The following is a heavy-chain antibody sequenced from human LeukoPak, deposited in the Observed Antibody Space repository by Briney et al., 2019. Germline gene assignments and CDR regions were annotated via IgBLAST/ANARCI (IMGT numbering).Heavy chain of an antibody. D-gene: IGHD2-2*01. J-gene: IGHJ4*02. CDR2: IYISGST. Sequence: SETLSLTCSVSGGSINSGGSSWNWIRQPPGKGLEWIGHIYISGSTFYDPSLKTRVAISLDRSKNQFSLKLTSVTAADTAVYYCASPFYCNSTTCYDSWGQGTLVTVSS. CDR3: ASPFYCNSTTCYDS. CDR1: GGSINSGGSS. V-gene: IGHV4-30-2*01.